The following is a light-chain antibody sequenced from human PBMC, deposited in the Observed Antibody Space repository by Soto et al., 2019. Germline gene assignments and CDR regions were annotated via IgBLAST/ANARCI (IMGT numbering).Light chain of an antibody. CDR1: SSDVGAYKD. J-gene: IGLJ3*02. Sequence: QSALTQPPSASGSPGQSVTISCTGTSSDVGAYKDVFWYQQYPGNAPKLMIYEVTKRPSGVPDRFSGSKSGNTASLTVSGLQAEDEADYYCTSYVGNDIWVFGGGTKLTVL. CDR2: EVT. V-gene: IGLV2-8*01. CDR3: TSYVGNDIWV.